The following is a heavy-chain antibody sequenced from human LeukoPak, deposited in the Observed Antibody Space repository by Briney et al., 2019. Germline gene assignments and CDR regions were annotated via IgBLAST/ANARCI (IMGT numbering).Heavy chain of an antibody. V-gene: IGHV7-4-1*02. Sequence: ASVKVSCKASGYTFTSYTMNWVRQAPGQGLEWMGWINTNTGNPTYAQGFTGRFVFSLDTSVSTAYLQISSLKAEDTAVYYCARPPTLYYYDSSTYPDDAFDIWGQGTMVSVSS. J-gene: IGHJ3*02. CDR3: ARPPTLYYYDSSTYPDDAFDI. CDR2: INTNTGNP. CDR1: GYTFTSYT. D-gene: IGHD3-22*01.